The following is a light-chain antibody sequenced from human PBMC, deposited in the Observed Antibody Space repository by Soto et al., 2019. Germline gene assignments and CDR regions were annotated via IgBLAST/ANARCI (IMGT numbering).Light chain of an antibody. V-gene: IGKV3-15*01. CDR1: QSISTE. J-gene: IGKJ2*01. CDR2: SAS. CDR3: QQGHNWPLP. Sequence: EIVMTQSPATLSVSPGERATLSCRASQSISTELAWYQQQPGQPPRLLIYSASTRATGVPARFTGSGSGSEFTLTLSGLQSEDFAVYYCQQGHNWPLPFGQGNRLEI.